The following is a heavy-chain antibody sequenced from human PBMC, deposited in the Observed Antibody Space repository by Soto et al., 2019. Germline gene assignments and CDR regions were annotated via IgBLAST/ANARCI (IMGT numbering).Heavy chain of an antibody. D-gene: IGHD2-21*01. J-gene: IGHJ4*02. Sequence: GASVKVSCKASGYIFSNYYMHWVRQAPGQGLEWMGTINAGGGYTTDAQRFQGRVTMTRDTSTSTVSMELSSLRYEDTAVYYCARQGVALELDFWGQGTLVTVSS. V-gene: IGHV1-46*03. CDR2: INAGGGYT. CDR1: GYIFSNYY. CDR3: ARQGVALELDF.